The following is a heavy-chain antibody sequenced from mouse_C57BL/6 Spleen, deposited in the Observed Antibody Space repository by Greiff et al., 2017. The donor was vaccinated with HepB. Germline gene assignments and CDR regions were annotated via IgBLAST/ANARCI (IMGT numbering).Heavy chain of an antibody. D-gene: IGHD1-1*01. CDR3: ARTRDGSSYSWFAY. J-gene: IGHJ3*01. CDR2: INPYNGGT. V-gene: IGHV1-19*01. Sequence: VHVKQSGPVLVKPGASVKMSCKASGYTFTDYYMNWVKQSHGKSLEWIGVINPYNGGTSYNQKFKGKATLTVDKSSSTAYMELNSLTSEDSAVYYCARTRDGSSYSWFAYWGQGTLVTVSA. CDR1: GYTFTDYY.